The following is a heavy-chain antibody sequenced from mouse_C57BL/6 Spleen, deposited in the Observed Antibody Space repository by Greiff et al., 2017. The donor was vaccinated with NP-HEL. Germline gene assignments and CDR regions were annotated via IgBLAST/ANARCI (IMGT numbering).Heavy chain of an antibody. D-gene: IGHD1-1*01. V-gene: IGHV5-4*01. Sequence: EVMLVESGGGLVKPGGSLKLSCAASGFTFSSYAMSWVRQTPEKRLEWVATISDGGSYTYYPDNVKGRFTISRDNAKNNLYLQMSHLKSEDTAMYYCARDQLRYGYFDYWGQGTTLTVSS. CDR2: ISDGGSYT. CDR3: ARDQLRYGYFDY. CDR1: GFTFSSYA. J-gene: IGHJ2*01.